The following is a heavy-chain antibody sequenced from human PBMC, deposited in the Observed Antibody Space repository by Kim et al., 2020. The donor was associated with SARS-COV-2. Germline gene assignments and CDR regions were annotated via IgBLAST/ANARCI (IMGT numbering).Heavy chain of an antibody. CDR2: IYYSGST. Sequence: SETMSLTCTVSGGSISSSSYYWGWIRQPPGKGLEWIGSIYYSGSTYYNPSLKSRVTISVDTSKNQFSLKLSSVTAADTAVYYCAVELRYFDWLDPFDCYWGQGTLVTVSS. CDR3: AVELRYFDWLDPFDCY. J-gene: IGHJ4*02. CDR1: GGSISSSSYY. D-gene: IGHD3-9*01. V-gene: IGHV4-39*01.